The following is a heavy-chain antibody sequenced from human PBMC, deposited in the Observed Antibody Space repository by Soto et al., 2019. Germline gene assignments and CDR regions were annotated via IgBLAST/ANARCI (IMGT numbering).Heavy chain of an antibody. CDR3: ARSDGRY. CDR1: GGSISSYY. Sequence: QVQLQESGPGLVKPSETLSLTCTVSGGSISSYYWSWIRQPPGKGLEWIGYIYYSGSTNYTPSLKSRVTISVDASKNQFSVKLSSVTAADTAVYFCARSDGRYWGQGTLVTVSS. V-gene: IGHV4-59*01. J-gene: IGHJ4*02. CDR2: IYYSGST.